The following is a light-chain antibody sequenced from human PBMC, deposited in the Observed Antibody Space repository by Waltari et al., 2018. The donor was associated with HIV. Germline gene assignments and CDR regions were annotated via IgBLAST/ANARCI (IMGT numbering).Light chain of an antibody. V-gene: IGLV3-25*03. Sequence: SYELTQPPPVSVSPGQTARITCSGAALPTKYAYWYQQRPGQAPVLVIYKDSERPSGIPERFSGSSSGTTVTLTISGVQAEDEADYYCQSADSSNTYVFGTGTKVTVL. CDR3: QSADSSNTYV. J-gene: IGLJ1*01. CDR2: KDS. CDR1: ALPTKY.